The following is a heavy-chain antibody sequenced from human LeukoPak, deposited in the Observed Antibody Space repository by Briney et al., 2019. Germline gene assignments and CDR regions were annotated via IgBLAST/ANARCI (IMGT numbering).Heavy chain of an antibody. V-gene: IGHV3-33*01. CDR3: ARALCSGGTCYLDY. CDR2: IWYDGSNK. Sequence: GRSLRLSCAASGFTLSNYGMHWVRQAPGKGLEWVAVIWYDGSNKYYGDSVKGRFTISRDNSKNTLYLQMNSLRADDTAVYYCARALCSGGTCYLDYWGQGTLVTVSS. CDR1: GFTLSNYG. D-gene: IGHD2-15*01. J-gene: IGHJ4*02.